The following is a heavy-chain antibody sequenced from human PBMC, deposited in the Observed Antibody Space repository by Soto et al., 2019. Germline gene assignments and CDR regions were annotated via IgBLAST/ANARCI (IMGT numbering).Heavy chain of an antibody. D-gene: IGHD2-2*01. J-gene: IGHJ5*02. CDR2: IYYSGTT. Sequence: SETLSLTCTVSGDSISSGDYYWSWIRQPPGKGLEWIGCIYYSGTTYYNPSLKSRVTISVETSKSQFSLRLSSVTASDTAVYYCARLGEYYQSLDPWGQGTLVTVSS. CDR1: GDSISSGDYY. CDR3: ARLGEYYQSLDP. V-gene: IGHV4-30-4*01.